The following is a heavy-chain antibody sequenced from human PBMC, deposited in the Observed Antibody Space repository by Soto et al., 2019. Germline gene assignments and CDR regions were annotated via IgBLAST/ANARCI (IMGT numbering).Heavy chain of an antibody. Sequence: PGGSLRLSCAASGFTFSIYAMIWVRQAPGKGLEWVAGISGAPGKGLEWVAGITGATTYYSDSVRGRFTISRDNSKSTLYLQMDSLRPVDTAVSYCAKPGYSSSWYRNFDYWGQGTMVTVSS. D-gene: IGHD6-13*01. CDR1: GFTFSIYA. J-gene: IGHJ4*02. CDR2: ISGAPGKGLEWVAGITGATT. V-gene: IGHV3-23*01. CDR3: AKPGYSSSWYRNFDY.